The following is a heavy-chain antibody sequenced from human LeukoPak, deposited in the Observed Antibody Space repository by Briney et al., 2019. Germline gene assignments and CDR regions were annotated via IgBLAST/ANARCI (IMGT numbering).Heavy chain of an antibody. Sequence: ASVKVSCKASGYTFTSYYMHWVRQAPGQGLEWMGWVNTNDGNTVYAQRLQGRVTMTTDTSTSVAYMELRSLTSDDTAVYYCTRAPPGMTMMTDYWGQGTLVTVSS. CDR3: TRAPPGMTMMTDY. CDR1: GYTFTSYY. J-gene: IGHJ4*02. V-gene: IGHV1-18*04. D-gene: IGHD3-22*01. CDR2: VNTNDGNT.